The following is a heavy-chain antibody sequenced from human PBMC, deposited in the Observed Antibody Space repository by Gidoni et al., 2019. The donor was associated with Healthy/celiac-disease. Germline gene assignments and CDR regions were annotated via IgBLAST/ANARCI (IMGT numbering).Heavy chain of an antibody. D-gene: IGHD3-3*02. J-gene: IGHJ4*02. CDR1: GFPFDDYA. V-gene: IGHV3-9*01. Sequence: EVQLVESGGGLVQPGRSLRLSCAASGFPFDDYAMHWVRQAPGKGLEWVSGISWNSGSIGYADSVKGRFTISRDNAKNSLYLQMNSLRAEDTALYYCAKGPTFLEWLFDYWGQGTLVTVSS. CDR3: AKGPTFLEWLFDY. CDR2: ISWNSGSI.